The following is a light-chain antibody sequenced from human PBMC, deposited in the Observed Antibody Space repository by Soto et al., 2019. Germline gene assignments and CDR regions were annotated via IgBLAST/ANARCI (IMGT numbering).Light chain of an antibody. CDR3: QQYVASVFN. V-gene: IGKV3-20*01. CDR1: QSVSSSY. CDR2: GAS. Sequence: EIVWTQSPGTLSLSPGERATLFCRASQSVSSSYLAWYQQKPGQAPRLLIYGASSRVTGIPDRFSGSGSGTDFTLTISRLETEDFAVYYCQQYVASVFNVGPGTIVDIK. J-gene: IGKJ3*01.